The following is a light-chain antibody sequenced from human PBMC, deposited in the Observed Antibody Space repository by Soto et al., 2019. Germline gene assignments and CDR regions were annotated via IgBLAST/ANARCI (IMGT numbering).Light chain of an antibody. CDR2: DVS. J-gene: IGLJ2*01. CDR1: SSDVGSYDY. Sequence: QSALTQPGSVSGSLAQSITISCTGTSSDVGSYDYVSWYQQHPGKAPKLMIYDVSSRPSGVSNRFSGSKSGYTASLTISGLQAEDEADYYCSSYASNRDVLFGGGTKLTVL. CDR3: SSYASNRDVL. V-gene: IGLV2-14*03.